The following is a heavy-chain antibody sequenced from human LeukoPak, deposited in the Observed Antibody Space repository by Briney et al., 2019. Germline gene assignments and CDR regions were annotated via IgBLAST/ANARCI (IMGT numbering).Heavy chain of an antibody. CDR3: AREMATIRFRSLGSAFDI. J-gene: IGHJ3*02. Sequence: ASVKVSCKASGYTFTSYAMNWVRQAPGQGLEWMGWINTNTGNPTYAQGFTGRFVFSLDTSVSTAYLQISSLKAEDTAVYYCAREMATIRFRSLGSAFDIWGQGTMVTVSS. CDR2: INTNTGNP. V-gene: IGHV7-4-1*02. D-gene: IGHD5-24*01. CDR1: GYTFTSYA.